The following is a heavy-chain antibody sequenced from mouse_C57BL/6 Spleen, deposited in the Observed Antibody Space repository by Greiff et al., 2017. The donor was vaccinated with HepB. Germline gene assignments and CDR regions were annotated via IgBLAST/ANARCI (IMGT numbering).Heavy chain of an antibody. CDR1: GYTFTSYW. CDR3: ARVITTVVHYYAMDY. D-gene: IGHD1-1*01. V-gene: IGHV1-55*01. J-gene: IGHJ4*01. CDR2: IYPGSGST. Sequence: VQLQQPGAELVKPGASVKMSCKASGYTFTSYWITWVKQRPGQGLEWIGDIYPGSGSTNYNEKFKSKATLTVDTSSSTAYMQLSSLTSEDSAVYYCARVITTVVHYYAMDYWGQGTSVTVSS.